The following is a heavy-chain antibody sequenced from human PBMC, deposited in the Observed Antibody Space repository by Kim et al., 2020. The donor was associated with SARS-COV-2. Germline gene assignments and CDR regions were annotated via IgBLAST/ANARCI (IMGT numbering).Heavy chain of an antibody. CDR1: GGSFSGYY. D-gene: IGHD3-3*01. Sequence: SETLSLTCAVYGGSFSGYYWSWIRQPPGKGLEWIGEINHSGSANYNPSLKSRVTISVDTSKNQFSLKLSSVTAADTAVYYCGGGGYDFWSGWGGATGMDVWGQGTTVTVSS. CDR2: INHSGSA. CDR3: GGGGYDFWSGWGGATGMDV. V-gene: IGHV4-34*01. J-gene: IGHJ6*02.